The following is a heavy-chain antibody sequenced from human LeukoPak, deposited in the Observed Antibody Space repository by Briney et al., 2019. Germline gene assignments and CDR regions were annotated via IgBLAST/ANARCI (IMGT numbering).Heavy chain of an antibody. J-gene: IGHJ5*02. V-gene: IGHV4-39*01. Sequence: SETLSLTCTVSGGSISSSSYYWGWIRQPPGKGLEWIGSIYYSGNNYHNPSLKSRVTISVDTSKNQFSLKLSSVTAADTAVYYCARQASSSWFARFDPWGQGTLVTVSS. CDR2: IYYSGNN. CDR3: ARQASSSWFARFDP. CDR1: GGSISSSSYY. D-gene: IGHD6-13*01.